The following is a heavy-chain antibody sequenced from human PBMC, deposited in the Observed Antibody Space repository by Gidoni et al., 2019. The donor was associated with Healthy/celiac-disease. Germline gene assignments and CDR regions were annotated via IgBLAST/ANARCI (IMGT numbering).Heavy chain of an antibody. V-gene: IGHV3-48*03. CDR2: ISSSGSTI. J-gene: IGHJ4*02. CDR3: ARSTRRVGARWYFDY. D-gene: IGHD1-26*01. CDR1: GFTFSRYE. Sequence: EVQLVESGGGLVQPGGSLRLSCAASGFTFSRYEMNWVRQAPGKGLEWFSYISSSGSTIYYADSVKGRFTISRDNAKNSLYLQMNSLRAEDTAVYYCARSTRRVGARWYFDYWGQGTLVTVSS.